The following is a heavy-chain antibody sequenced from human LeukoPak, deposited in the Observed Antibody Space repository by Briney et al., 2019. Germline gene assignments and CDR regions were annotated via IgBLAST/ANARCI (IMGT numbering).Heavy chain of an antibody. V-gene: IGHV3-30*04. CDR3: ARDRESRSGSSYYFDY. CDR1: GFTLSSFA. J-gene: IGHJ4*02. D-gene: IGHD3-10*01. Sequence: PGGSLRLSCAASGFTLSSFAMHWVRQAPGKGLEWVAVISYDGSNKYYADSVKGRFTISRDNSKNTLYLQMNSLRAEDTAVYYCARDRESRSGSSYYFDYWGQGTLVTVSS. CDR2: ISYDGSNK.